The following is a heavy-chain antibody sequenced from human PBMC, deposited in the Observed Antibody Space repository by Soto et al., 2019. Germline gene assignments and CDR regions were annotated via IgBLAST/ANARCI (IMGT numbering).Heavy chain of an antibody. CDR2: IIPIFGTA. CDR3: ARRQLVPAWFGH. J-gene: IGHJ5*02. Sequence: ASVKVSCKASGGTFSSYAISWVRQAPGQGVEWMGGIIPIFGTANYAQKFQGRVTITADESTSTAYMELSSLRSEDRAVYYYARRQLVPAWFGHWGQGTLVTVSS. CDR1: GGTFSSYA. D-gene: IGHD6-6*01. V-gene: IGHV1-69*13.